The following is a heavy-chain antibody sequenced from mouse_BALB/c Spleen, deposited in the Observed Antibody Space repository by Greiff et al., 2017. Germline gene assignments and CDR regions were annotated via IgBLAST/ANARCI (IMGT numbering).Heavy chain of an antibody. Sequence: EVKLMESGGGLVQPGGSRKLSCAASGFTFSSFGMHWVRQAPEKGLEWVAYISSGSSTIYYADTVKGRFTISRDNPKNTLFLQMTSLRSEDTAMYYCARGPYAMDYWGQGTSVTVSS. CDR3: ARGPYAMDY. V-gene: IGHV5-17*02. J-gene: IGHJ4*01. CDR2: ISSGSSTI. CDR1: GFTFSSFG.